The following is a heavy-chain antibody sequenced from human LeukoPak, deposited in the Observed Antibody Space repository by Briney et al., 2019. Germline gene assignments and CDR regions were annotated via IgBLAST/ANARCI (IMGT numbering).Heavy chain of an antibody. V-gene: IGHV1-2*02. CDR3: ARADSSSWYYFDY. J-gene: IGHJ4*02. Sequence: ASVKVSCKASGYTFTGYYMHWVRQAPGQGLEWMGWINPNSGGTNYAQKFQGRVTMTRDTSISTAYMELSRLSSDDTAVYYCARADSSSWYYFDYWGQGTLVTVSS. CDR2: INPNSGGT. D-gene: IGHD6-13*01. CDR1: GYTFTGYY.